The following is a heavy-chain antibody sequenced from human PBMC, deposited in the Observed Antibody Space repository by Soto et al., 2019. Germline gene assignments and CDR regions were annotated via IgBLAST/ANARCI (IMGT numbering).Heavy chain of an antibody. CDR2: INQDGSEK. CDR1: GFTFNNYW. J-gene: IGHJ5*02. CDR3: ARHLPTLKKDRTTATATTLSWFDP. D-gene: IGHD1-1*01. Sequence: GGSLRLSCAASGFTFNNYWMSWVRQAPGKGLEWVANINQDGSEKYYVDSVKGRFTISRDNAKNSLYLQMNSLRAEDTAMFYCARHLPTLKKDRTTATATTLSWFDPWGPGTLVTVSS. V-gene: IGHV3-7*01.